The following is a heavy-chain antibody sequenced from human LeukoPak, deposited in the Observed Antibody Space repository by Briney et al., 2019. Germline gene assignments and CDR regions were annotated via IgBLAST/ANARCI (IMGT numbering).Heavy chain of an antibody. V-gene: IGHV4-59*02. Sequence: PSETLSLTCTVSGDSVSSYYWSWTRQPPGKGLEWIGYVYYNERTNYNPSLKSRVTISADTSKNHFSLKVSAVTAADTAVYYCAKDYGYSSGWPGYYYMDVWGKGTTVTVSS. CDR3: AKDYGYSSGWPGYYYMDV. D-gene: IGHD6-19*01. CDR2: VYYNERT. CDR1: GDSVSSYY. J-gene: IGHJ6*03.